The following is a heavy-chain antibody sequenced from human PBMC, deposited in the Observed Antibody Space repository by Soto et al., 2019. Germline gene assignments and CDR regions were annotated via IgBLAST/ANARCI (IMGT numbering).Heavy chain of an antibody. D-gene: IGHD3-16*01. J-gene: IGHJ4*02. CDR1: GYTFTNFG. CDR2: ISAYNGNT. Sequence: QVQLVQSGAEVKKPGASVKVSCKTSGYTFTNFGLRWVRQAPGQGLEWMGWISAYNGNTNYAQNFQGRVTMTTDTTTSTADMELMSLRSDDTAVYYGARGGTPSDYWGQGTLVTVSS. V-gene: IGHV1-18*01. CDR3: ARGGTPSDY.